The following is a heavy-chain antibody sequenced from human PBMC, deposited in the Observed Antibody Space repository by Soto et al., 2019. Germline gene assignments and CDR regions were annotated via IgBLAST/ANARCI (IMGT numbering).Heavy chain of an antibody. CDR3: ARDLRYYSGGSCYGGGWFDP. V-gene: IGHV1-69*06. J-gene: IGHJ5*02. D-gene: IGHD2-15*01. CDR2: IIPIFGTA. CDR1: GGTFSSYA. Sequence: QVQLVQSGAEVKKPGSSVKVSCKASGGTFSSYAISWVRQAPGQGLEWMGGIIPIFGTANYAQKFQGRVTITADKSTSTAYMELSSLRSEDTAVYYCARDLRYYSGGSCYGGGWFDPWGQGTLVTVSS.